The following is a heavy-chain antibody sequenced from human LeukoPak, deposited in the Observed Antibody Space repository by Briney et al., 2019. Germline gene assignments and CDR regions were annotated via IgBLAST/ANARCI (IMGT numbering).Heavy chain of an antibody. J-gene: IGHJ4*02. V-gene: IGHV3-74*01. CDR1: GFTFSSYW. D-gene: IGHD1-26*01. CDR2: INSDGSST. CDR3: ARDLRGSYYFDY. Sequence: GGSLRLSCAASGFTFSSYWMHWVRQAPGRGLVWVSRINSDGSSTSYADSVKGRFTISRDDAKNTLYLQMNSLRAEDTAVYYCARDLRGSYYFDYWGQGTLVTVSS.